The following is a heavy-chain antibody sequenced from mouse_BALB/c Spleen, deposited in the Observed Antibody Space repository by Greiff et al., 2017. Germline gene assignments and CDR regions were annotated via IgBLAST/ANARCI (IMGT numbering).Heavy chain of an antibody. V-gene: IGHV1S137*01. J-gene: IGHJ4*01. CDR2: ISTYYGDA. CDR1: GYTFTDYA. Sequence: QVHVKQSGAELVRPGVSVKISCKGSGYTFTDYAMHWVKQSHAKSLEWIGVISTYYGDASYNQKFKGKATMTVDKSSSTAYMELARLTSEDSAIYYCAREGGYAMDYWGQGTSVTVSS. CDR3: AREGGYAMDY.